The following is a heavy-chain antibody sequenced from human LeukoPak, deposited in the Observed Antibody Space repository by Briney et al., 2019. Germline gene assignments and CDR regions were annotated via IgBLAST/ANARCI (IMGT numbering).Heavy chain of an antibody. D-gene: IGHD1-1*01. CDR3: ARGTPLYNWNDIGAFDY. J-gene: IGHJ4*02. V-gene: IGHV4-34*01. CDR1: GGSFSGYY. Sequence: PETLSLTCAVYGGSFSGYYWSWIRQPPGKGLEWIGEINHSGSTNYNPSLKSRVTISVDTSKNQFSLKLGSVTAADTAVYYCARGTPLYNWNDIGAFDYWGQGTLVTVSS. CDR2: INHSGST.